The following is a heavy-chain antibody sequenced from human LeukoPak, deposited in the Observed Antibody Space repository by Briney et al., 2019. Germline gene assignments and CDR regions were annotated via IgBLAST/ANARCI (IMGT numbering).Heavy chain of an antibody. V-gene: IGHV5-51*03. J-gene: IGHJ6*03. CDR3: ARLAFCTNAVCFSNYYYSMDV. CDR1: GYSFTSYW. Sequence: GESLKISCKGSGYSFTSYWIGWVRQMPGKGLELMGIIYPDDSDTKYSPSFQGQVTISADKSISTAYLQWSSLKASDTAMYYCARLAFCTNAVCFSNYYYSMDVWGRGTTVTVSS. CDR2: IYPDDSDT. D-gene: IGHD2-8*01.